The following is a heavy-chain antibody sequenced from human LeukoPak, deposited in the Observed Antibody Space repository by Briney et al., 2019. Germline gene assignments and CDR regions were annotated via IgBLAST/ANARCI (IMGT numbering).Heavy chain of an antibody. CDR2: ISSSGSNT. J-gene: IGHJ4*02. CDR3: ARAPGSGSYYHFDY. CDR1: EFTYG. Sequence: GGSLRLSCAASEFTYGMNWVRQAPGKGLECVSAISSSGSNTYYADSVKGRFTISRDNSKNTLYLQMNSLRAEDTAIYYCARAPGSGSYYHFDYWGQGTLVIVSS. V-gene: IGHV3-23*01. D-gene: IGHD1-26*01.